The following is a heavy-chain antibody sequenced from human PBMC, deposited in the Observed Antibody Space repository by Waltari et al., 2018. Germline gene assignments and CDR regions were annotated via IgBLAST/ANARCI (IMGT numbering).Heavy chain of an antibody. V-gene: IGHV6-1*01. CDR3: ARDPPDGYTYFDY. CDR2: TYYRSRWYN. Sequence: QVQLRQSGPGLVKPSKTLSLHGALSGDSVCSKTASWNWHRQSPSRGLDWLGRTYYRSRWYNNDAVSVKSRITINQDTSKNQFSLQLSSVTPEDTAVYYCARDPPDGYTYFDYWGQGTLVTVSS. D-gene: IGHD3-16*01. J-gene: IGHJ4*02. CDR1: GDSVCSKTAS.